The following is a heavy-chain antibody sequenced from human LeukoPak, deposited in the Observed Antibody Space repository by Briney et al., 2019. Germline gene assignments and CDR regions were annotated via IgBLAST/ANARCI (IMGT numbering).Heavy chain of an antibody. J-gene: IGHJ4*02. CDR1: GYTFTSYA. D-gene: IGHD3-10*01. V-gene: IGHV1-3*03. CDR2: INAGNGNT. CDR3: ARGMVRGVIGDY. Sequence: ASVKVSCKASGYTFTSYAMHWVRKAPGQRLEWMGWINAGNGNTKYSQEFQGRVTITRDTSASTAYMELSSLRSEDMAVYYCARGMVRGVIGDYWGQGTLVTVSS.